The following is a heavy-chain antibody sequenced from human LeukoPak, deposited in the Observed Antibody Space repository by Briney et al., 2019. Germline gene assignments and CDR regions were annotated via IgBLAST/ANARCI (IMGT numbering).Heavy chain of an antibody. CDR1: GFIFDDYG. CDR3: AKDLWGENWFDP. D-gene: IGHD3-16*01. CDR2: ISGSGGDA. J-gene: IGHJ5*02. V-gene: IGHV3-23*01. Sequence: GGSLRLSCAASGFIFDDYGMSWVRQAPGKGLEWVSGISGSGGDAYYADSVKGRFTISRDNSKNTLFLQMSSLRAEDTAVYYCAKDLWGENWFDPWGPGNLVIVSS.